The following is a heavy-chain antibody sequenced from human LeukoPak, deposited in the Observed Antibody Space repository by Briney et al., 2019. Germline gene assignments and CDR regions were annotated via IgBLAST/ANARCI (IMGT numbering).Heavy chain of an antibody. CDR1: GFTVSSNY. D-gene: IGHD2-15*01. CDR3: ARHSRNCSGGYCYLYY. J-gene: IGHJ4*02. V-gene: IGHV4-34*01. CDR2: INHSGST. Sequence: GSLRLSCAASGFTVSSNYMSWVRQPPGKGLEWIGEINHSGSTNYNPSLKSRVTISVDTSKNQFSLKLTSVTAADAAAYYCARHSRNCSGGYCYLYYWGQGTLVTVSS.